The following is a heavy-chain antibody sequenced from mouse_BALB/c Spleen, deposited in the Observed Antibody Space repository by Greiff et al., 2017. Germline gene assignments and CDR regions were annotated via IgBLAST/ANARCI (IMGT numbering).Heavy chain of an antibody. CDR1: GYSITSGYY. Sequence: DVKLQESGPGLVKPSQSLSLTCSVTGYSITSGYYWNWIRQFPGNKLEWMGYISYDGSNNYNPSLKNRISITRDTSKNQFFLKLNSVTTEDTATYYCARYYRLYFDYWGQGTTLTVSS. V-gene: IGHV3-6*02. D-gene: IGHD2-14*01. CDR3: ARYYRLYFDY. J-gene: IGHJ2*01. CDR2: ISYDGSN.